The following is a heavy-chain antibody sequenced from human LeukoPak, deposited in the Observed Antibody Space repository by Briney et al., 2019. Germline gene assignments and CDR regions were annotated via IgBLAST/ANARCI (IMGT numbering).Heavy chain of an antibody. D-gene: IGHD6-13*01. CDR2: ISWNSGSI. V-gene: IGHV3-9*01. CDR3: AKDNGYSSSWYAIDY. CDR1: GFTFSSYA. Sequence: GGSLRLSCAASGFTFSSYAMSWVRQAPGKGLEWVSGISWNSGSIGYADSVKGRFTISRDNAKNSLYLQMNSLRAEDTALYYCAKDNGYSSSWYAIDYWGQGTLVTVSS. J-gene: IGHJ4*02.